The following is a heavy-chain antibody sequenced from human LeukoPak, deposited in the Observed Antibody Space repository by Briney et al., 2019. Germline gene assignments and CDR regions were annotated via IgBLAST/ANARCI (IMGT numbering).Heavy chain of an antibody. Sequence: SETLSLTCAVYGGSFSGYFWSWIRQPPGEGLELIGEINHSGSTNYNPSLKSRVTISVDTSKNQFSLKLSSVTAADTAVYYCARSQSQSGSYRYYFAYWGQGTLVTVSS. CDR1: GGSFSGYF. CDR2: INHSGST. J-gene: IGHJ4*02. D-gene: IGHD3-16*02. CDR3: ARSQSQSGSYRYYFAY. V-gene: IGHV4-34*01.